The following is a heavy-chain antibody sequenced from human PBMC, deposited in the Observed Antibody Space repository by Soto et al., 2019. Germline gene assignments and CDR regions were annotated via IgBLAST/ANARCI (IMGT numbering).Heavy chain of an antibody. CDR3: GRLNVGANEHFDY. J-gene: IGHJ4*02. CDR1: GFTVSSNY. CDR2: IYSGGST. D-gene: IGHD1-26*01. Sequence: EVPLVESGGGLIQPGGSLRLSCAASGFTVSSNYMNWVRQAPGKGLEWVSVIYSGGSTYYTDSVKGRITISRDNTTNTLYHQMNSLMAEDTAVYYCGRLNVGANEHFDYWGQGTLVTVSS. V-gene: IGHV3-53*01.